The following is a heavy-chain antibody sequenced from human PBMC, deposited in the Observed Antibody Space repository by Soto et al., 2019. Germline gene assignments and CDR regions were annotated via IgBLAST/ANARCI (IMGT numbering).Heavy chain of an antibody. J-gene: IGHJ6*02. D-gene: IGHD2-15*01. V-gene: IGHV1-3*01. CDR2: INAGNGNT. CDR3: AKGGNIAVVVADYGMDV. CDR1: GYSFSNYA. Sequence: ASVKVSCKASGYSFSNYAMHWVRQAPGQRLEWMGWINAGNGNTKYPQKFQDRVTITRDTSASTAYMELSSLRSEDTVVYYCAKGGNIAVVVADYGMDVWGQGTTVTVSS.